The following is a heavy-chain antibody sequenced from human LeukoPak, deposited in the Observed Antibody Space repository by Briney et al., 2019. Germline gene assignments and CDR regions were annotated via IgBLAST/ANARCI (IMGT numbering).Heavy chain of an antibody. CDR1: GFTFDDYG. CDR3: S. CDR2: INTNGGST. Sequence: GGSLRLSCAASGFTFDDYGMSWVRQAPGKGLEWVSGINTNGGSTGYADSVKGRFTISRDNAKNSLYLQMYHCARDGVGWETASWGQGTLVTVSS. V-gene: IGHV3-20*01. J-gene: IGHJ5*02. D-gene: IGHD5-24*01.